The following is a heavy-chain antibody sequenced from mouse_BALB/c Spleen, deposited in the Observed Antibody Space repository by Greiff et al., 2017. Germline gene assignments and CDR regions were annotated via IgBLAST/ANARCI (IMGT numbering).Heavy chain of an antibody. V-gene: IGHV3-2*02. CDR3: ARSAYYGNYVDY. CDR2: ISYSGST. CDR1: GYSITSDYA. Sequence: EVQLVESGPGLVKPSQSLSLTCTVTGYSITSDYAWNWIRQFPGNKLEWMGYISYSGSTSYNPSLKSRISITRDTSKNQFFLQLNSVTTEDTATYYCARSAYYGNYVDYWGQGTTLTVSS. D-gene: IGHD2-10*01. J-gene: IGHJ2*01.